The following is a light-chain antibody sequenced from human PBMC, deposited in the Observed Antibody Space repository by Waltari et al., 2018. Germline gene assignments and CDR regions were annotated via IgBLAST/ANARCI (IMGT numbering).Light chain of an antibody. Sequence: QSVLTQPPSASGTPGQRVTILCSGRASNIGNNVVNWYQQLPGKAPKLVISRNDPRPSGVPDRFSGSKYGTSASLAISGLHSEDEADYYCAAWDDSLNGHWVFGGGTKVTVL. J-gene: IGLJ3*02. CDR3: AAWDDSLNGHWV. CDR2: RND. V-gene: IGLV1-44*01. CDR1: ASNIGNNV.